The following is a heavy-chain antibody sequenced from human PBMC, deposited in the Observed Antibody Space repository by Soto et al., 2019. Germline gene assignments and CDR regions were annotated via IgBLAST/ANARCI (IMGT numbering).Heavy chain of an antibody. Sequence: SLRLSCVPSGFIFSNYGMHWVRQAPGKALEWVAVISYDGNKKDYGDSVKGRFTISRDNSKNTLYLQMSSLRTEDTAIYYCAKDNCSGGDCFSRFDCWGQGTQVTVSS. D-gene: IGHD2-15*01. CDR2: ISYDGNKK. V-gene: IGHV3-30*18. CDR3: AKDNCSGGDCFSRFDC. J-gene: IGHJ4*02. CDR1: GFIFSNYG.